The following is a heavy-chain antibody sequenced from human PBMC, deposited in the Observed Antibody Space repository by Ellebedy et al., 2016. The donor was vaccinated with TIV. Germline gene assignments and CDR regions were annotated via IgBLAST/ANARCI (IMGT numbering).Heavy chain of an antibody. CDR1: GYTFTSYG. J-gene: IGHJ5*02. D-gene: IGHD3-10*01. V-gene: IGHV1-3*01. CDR3: ARVYGAFNWVDP. CDR2: INAGNGNT. Sequence: AASVKVSCKASGYTFTSYGISWVRQAPGQGLEWMGWINAGNGNTKYSHKFQGRVTITRDTSARTAYMELSSLRSGDTAVYYCARVYGAFNWVDPWGQGTLVTVSS.